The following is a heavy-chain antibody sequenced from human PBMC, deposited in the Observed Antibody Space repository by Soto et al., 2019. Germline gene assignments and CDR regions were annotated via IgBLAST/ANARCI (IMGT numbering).Heavy chain of an antibody. V-gene: IGHV2-5*01. Sequence: SGPTLVNPTQTLTLTCTFSGFSLSTSGVGVGWIRQPPGKALEWLALIYWNDDKRYSPSLKSRLTITKDTSKNQVVLTMTNMDPVDTATYYCAHSEPYYYDSSGYSNGFDPWGQGTLVTVSS. CDR1: GFSLSTSGVG. D-gene: IGHD3-22*01. CDR3: AHSEPYYYDSSGYSNGFDP. CDR2: IYWNDDK. J-gene: IGHJ5*02.